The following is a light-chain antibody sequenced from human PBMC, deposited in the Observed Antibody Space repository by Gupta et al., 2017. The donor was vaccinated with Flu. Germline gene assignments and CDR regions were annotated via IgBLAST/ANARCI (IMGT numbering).Light chain of an antibody. CDR3: QQCSSTPQT. CDR1: PRIRNY. V-gene: IGKV1-39*01. CDR2: ATS. Sequence: PTLSSASVGGRVTIARPGHPRIRNYLAWYQQKPGKAPKLLIYATSNMATGIPSRFSGSGSGTGVTLTISSLEPEDFAAYFCQQCSSTPQTLGQGSKLEIK. J-gene: IGKJ1*01.